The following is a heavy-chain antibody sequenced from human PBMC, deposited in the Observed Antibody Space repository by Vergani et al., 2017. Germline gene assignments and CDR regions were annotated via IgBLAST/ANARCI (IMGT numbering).Heavy chain of an antibody. J-gene: IGHJ6*02. CDR1: GFTFSSYG. D-gene: IGHD2-15*01. CDR2: IWYDGSNK. CDR3: ARVGYCSGGSCDYYYYYGMDV. V-gene: IGHV3-33*01. Sequence: QVQLVESGGGVVQPGRSLRLSCAASGFTFSSYGMHWVRQAPGKGLEWVAVIWYDGSNKYYADSVKGRFTISRDNSKNTLYLQMNSLRAEDTAVYYCARVGYCSGGSCDYYYYYGMDVWGQGTTVTVSS.